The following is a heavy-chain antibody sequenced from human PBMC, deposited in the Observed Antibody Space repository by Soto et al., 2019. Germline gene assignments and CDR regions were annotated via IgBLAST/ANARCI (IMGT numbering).Heavy chain of an antibody. CDR2: ISSNGGTT. CDR1: GFTFSNYA. J-gene: IGHJ4*02. Sequence: EVQLVESGGDLVQTGGSLRLSCAASGFTFSNYAMYWVRQAPGKGLEYVSCISSNGGTTYYANSVKGRFTISRDNSKNTLYLQMGSLRPEDMAVYYCARVYGPMIGPNGALGFWGQGTLVTVSS. V-gene: IGHV3-64*01. D-gene: IGHD3-22*01. CDR3: ARVYGPMIGPNGALGF.